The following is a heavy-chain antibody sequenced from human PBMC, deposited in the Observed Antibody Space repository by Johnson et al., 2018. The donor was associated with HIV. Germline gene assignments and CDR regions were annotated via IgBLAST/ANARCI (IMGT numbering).Heavy chain of an antibody. J-gene: IGHJ3*02. Sequence: QVQLVESGGGVVRPGGSLRLSCAASGFTFSSNAMHWVRQAPGKGLEWVAFIVYDGSQKYYADSVKGRFTISRDNSKNTLYLEMNSLRAEDTAVYYCAKGSGSGWLRDAFDIWGQGTMVTVSS. CDR1: GFTFSSNA. V-gene: IGHV3-30*02. CDR2: IVYDGSQK. D-gene: IGHD6-19*01. CDR3: AKGSGSGWLRDAFDI.